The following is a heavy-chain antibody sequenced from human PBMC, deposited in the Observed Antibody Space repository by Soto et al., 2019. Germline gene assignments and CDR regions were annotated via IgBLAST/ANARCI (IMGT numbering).Heavy chain of an antibody. D-gene: IGHD3-3*01. CDR1: GFTFSSYA. CDR3: AKDLGTDDFWSAYYPYYYRDG. V-gene: IGHV3-23*01. J-gene: IGHJ6*03. Sequence: DVQLLESGGGLVQPGGSLRLSCAASGFTFSSYALNWVRQAPGKGLEWVSVISGSGDNTYYADSVKGRFTISRDNSKNTRYRQMNSLKAEDTAVYYCAKDLGTDDFWSAYYPYYYRDGWGKGTTVTVSS. CDR2: ISGSGDNT.